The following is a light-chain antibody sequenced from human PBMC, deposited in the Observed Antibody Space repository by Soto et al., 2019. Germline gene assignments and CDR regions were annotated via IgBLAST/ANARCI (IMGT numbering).Light chain of an antibody. J-gene: IGKJ2*01. CDR1: QSVSSY. CDR2: DAS. Sequence: EIVLTQSPATLSLSPGERATLSCRASQSVSSYLAWYQQKPGQAPRLLIYDASNRATGIPARFSGSGSGTDFTLTISSLEPEDFVVYYCQQRSNWPPKYTFGQGTNLEIK. CDR3: QQRSNWPPKYT. V-gene: IGKV3-11*01.